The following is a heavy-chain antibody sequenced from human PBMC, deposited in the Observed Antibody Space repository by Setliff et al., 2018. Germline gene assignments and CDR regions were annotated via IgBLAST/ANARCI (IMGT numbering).Heavy chain of an antibody. V-gene: IGHV4-38-2*02. Sequence: PSVTLSLTCTASGYSISSGYYWGWFRQPPGKGLEWIGSIYHSGSTYYNPSLKSRVTISVDTSKNQFSLKFISVTAADTAVYYCATLYDVLTGYYGLDVWGQGTTVTVSS. J-gene: IGHJ6*02. CDR2: IYHSGST. D-gene: IGHD3-9*01. CDR3: ATLYDVLTGYYGLDV. CDR1: GYSISSGYY.